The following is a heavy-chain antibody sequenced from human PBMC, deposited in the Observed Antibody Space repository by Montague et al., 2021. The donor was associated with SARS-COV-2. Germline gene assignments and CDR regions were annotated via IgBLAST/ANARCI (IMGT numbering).Heavy chain of an antibody. J-gene: IGHJ4*02. CDR3: GRSGVGIFDFSFFDS. Sequence: SETLSLTCTVSGFSISSGYYWGWIRQTPGKGLEWIGSRYQNGATYYSPSLQRPFTILLDTSKNQFSLSLTSVTAADTAVYFCGRSGVGIFDFSFFDSWGQGSPVIVSS. V-gene: IGHV4-38-2*02. CDR1: GFSISSGYY. CDR2: RYQNGAT. D-gene: IGHD3-3*02.